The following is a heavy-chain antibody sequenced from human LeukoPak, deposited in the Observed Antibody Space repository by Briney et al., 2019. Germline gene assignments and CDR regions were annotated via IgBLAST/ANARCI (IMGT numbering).Heavy chain of an antibody. V-gene: IGHV1-18*01. CDR1: GYTFTSYG. CDR3: ARAYDFWSGYHTTLVHYYYGMDV. Sequence: PWASVKVSCKASGYTFTSYGISWVRQAPGQGLEWMGWISAYNGNTNYAQKLQGRVAMTTDTSTSTAYMELRSLRSDDTAVYYCARAYDFWSGYHTTLVHYYYGMDVWGQGTTVTVSS. CDR2: ISAYNGNT. J-gene: IGHJ6*02. D-gene: IGHD3-3*01.